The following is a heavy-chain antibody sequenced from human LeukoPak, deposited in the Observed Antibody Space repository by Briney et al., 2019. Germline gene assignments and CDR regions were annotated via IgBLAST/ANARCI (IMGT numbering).Heavy chain of an antibody. CDR2: INPNSGGT. CDR1: GYTFTSYY. D-gene: IGHD3-22*01. CDR3: ARGYYDSSDYEYFQH. V-gene: IGHV1-2*02. Sequence: GASVKVSCKASGYTFTSYYMHWVRQAPGQGLEWMGIINPNSGGTNYAQKFQGRVTMTRDTSISTAYMELSRLRSDDTAVYYCARGYYDSSDYEYFQHWGQGTLVTVSS. J-gene: IGHJ1*01.